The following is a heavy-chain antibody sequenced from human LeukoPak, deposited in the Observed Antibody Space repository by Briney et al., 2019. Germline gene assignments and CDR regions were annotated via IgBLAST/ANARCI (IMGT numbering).Heavy chain of an antibody. D-gene: IGHD2-21*02. Sequence: GGSLRLSCAVTGFTLSRSAMHWVRQAPGKGLEYVSAISGNGGSTYYANSVKGRFTISRDNSKNTVFLQMGSLRTEDMAVYYCARVEPDCAGDCPYWYPHLWGRGTLVTVSS. CDR1: GFTLSRSA. V-gene: IGHV3-64*01. CDR3: ARVEPDCAGDCPYWYPHL. CDR2: ISGNGGST. J-gene: IGHJ2*01.